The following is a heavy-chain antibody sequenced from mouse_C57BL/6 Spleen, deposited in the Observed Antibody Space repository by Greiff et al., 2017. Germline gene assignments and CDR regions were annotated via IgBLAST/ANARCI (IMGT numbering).Heavy chain of an antibody. J-gene: IGHJ2*01. CDR2: IDPSDSET. Sequence: QVQLLQPGAELVRPGSSVKLSCKASGYTFTSYWMHWVKQRPIQGLEWIGNIDPSDSETHYNQKFKDKATLTLYKSSSPAYMQLSSLTAEDSEVYYCARGDSSASYYFGCWGQGATLSVSS. D-gene: IGHD3-2*02. V-gene: IGHV1-52*01. CDR3: ARGDSSASYYFGC. CDR1: GYTFTSYW.